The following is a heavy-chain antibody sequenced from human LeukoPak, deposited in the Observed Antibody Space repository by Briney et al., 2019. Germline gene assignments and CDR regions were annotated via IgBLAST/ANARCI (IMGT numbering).Heavy chain of an antibody. J-gene: IGHJ6*02. CDR3: ARSYYYGMDV. CDR2: IYYSGST. Sequence: PSETLSLTCTVSGGSINSYYWSWIRQPPGKGLEWIGYIYYSGSTNYNPSLKSRVTISVDTSKNQFSLKLSSVTAADTAVYYCARSYYYGMDVWGQGTTVTVSS. CDR1: GGSINSYY. D-gene: IGHD2-21*01. V-gene: IGHV4-59*01.